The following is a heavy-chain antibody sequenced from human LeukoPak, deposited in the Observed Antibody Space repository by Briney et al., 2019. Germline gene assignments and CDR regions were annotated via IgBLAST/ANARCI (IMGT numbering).Heavy chain of an antibody. CDR3: ASQIVGATAFDY. CDR1: GGAFSSYA. J-gene: IGHJ4*02. V-gene: IGHV1-69*13. CDR2: IIPIFGTA. Sequence: SVKVSCKASGGAFSSYAISWVRQAPGQGLEWMGGIIPIFGTANYAQKFQGRVTITADESTSTAYMELSSLRSEDTAVYYCASQIVGATAFDYWGQGTLVTVSS. D-gene: IGHD1-26*01.